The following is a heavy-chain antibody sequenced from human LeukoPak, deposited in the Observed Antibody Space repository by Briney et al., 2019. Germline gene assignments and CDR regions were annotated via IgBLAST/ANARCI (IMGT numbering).Heavy chain of an antibody. D-gene: IGHD6-19*01. J-gene: IGHJ6*02. CDR2: ISFVGSNK. CDR1: GFTFSNYA. Sequence: GGSLRLSCATSGFTFSNYAMHWVREAPGKGLGWVAFISFVGSNKYYADSVKGRFTVSRDNSKNTLYLQMNSLRAEDTALYYCARDFNGGGWSGTGYYYAMDVWGQGTTVTVSS. CDR3: ARDFNGGGWSGTGYYYAMDV. V-gene: IGHV3-30-3*01.